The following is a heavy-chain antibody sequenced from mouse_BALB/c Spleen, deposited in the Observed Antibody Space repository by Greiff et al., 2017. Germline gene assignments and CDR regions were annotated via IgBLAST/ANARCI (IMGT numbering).Heavy chain of an antibody. D-gene: IGHD2-3*01. CDR2: ILPGSGST. CDR3: ARWLLLYAMDY. J-gene: IGHJ4*01. V-gene: IGHV1-9*01. CDR1: GYTFSSYW. Sequence: QVQLQQSGAELMKPGASVKISCKATGYTFSSYWIEWVKQRPGHGLEWIGEILPGSGSTNYNEKFKGKATFTADTSSNTAYMQLSSLTSEDSAVYYCARWLLLYAMDYWGQGTSVTVSS.